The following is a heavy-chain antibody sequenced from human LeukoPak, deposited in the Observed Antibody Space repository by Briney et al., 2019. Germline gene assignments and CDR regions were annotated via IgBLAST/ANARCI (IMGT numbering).Heavy chain of an antibody. J-gene: IGHJ4*02. D-gene: IGHD2-2*01. CDR1: GASISSYS. V-gene: IGHV4-4*07. CDR2: IYSSGST. CDR3: AKSSLIFGYCSSTSCYLNDY. Sequence: PSETLSLTCTVSGASISSYSWSWIRQPAGKGLEWIGRIYSSGSTNYNPSLKSRVTMSADTSKNHFSLRPSSVTAADTAVYYCAKSSLIFGYCSSTSCYLNDYWGQGTLVTVSS.